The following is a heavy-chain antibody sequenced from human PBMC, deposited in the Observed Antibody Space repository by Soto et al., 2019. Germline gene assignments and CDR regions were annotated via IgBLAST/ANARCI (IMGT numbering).Heavy chain of an antibody. Sequence: ASVKVSCKASGYTFTSYAMHWVRQAPGQRLEWMGWINAGNGNTKYSQKFQGRVTITRDTSASTAYMELSSLRSEDTAVYYCARYQLLYSGYDNWFDPWGQGTLVTVSS. D-gene: IGHD2-2*02. V-gene: IGHV1-3*01. CDR2: INAGNGNT. J-gene: IGHJ5*02. CDR3: ARYQLLYSGYDNWFDP. CDR1: GYTFTSYA.